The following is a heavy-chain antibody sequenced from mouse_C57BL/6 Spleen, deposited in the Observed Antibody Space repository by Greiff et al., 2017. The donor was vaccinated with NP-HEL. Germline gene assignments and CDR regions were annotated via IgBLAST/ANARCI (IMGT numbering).Heavy chain of an antibody. CDR1: GFTFSSYA. D-gene: IGHD2-3*01. V-gene: IGHV5-9-1*02. J-gene: IGHJ2*01. Sequence: EVKLMESGEGLVKPGGSLKLSCAASGFTFSSYAMSWVRQTPEKRLEWVAYISSGGDYIYYADTVKGRFTISRDNARNTLYLQMSSLKSEDTAMYYCTRVKDGYSFDYWGQGTTLTVSS. CDR2: ISSGGDYI. CDR3: TRVKDGYSFDY.